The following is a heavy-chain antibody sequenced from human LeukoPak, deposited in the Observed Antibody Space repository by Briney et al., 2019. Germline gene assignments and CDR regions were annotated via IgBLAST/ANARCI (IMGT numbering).Heavy chain of an antibody. J-gene: IGHJ5*02. D-gene: IGHD6-13*01. CDR1: GYTLTELS. Sequence: ASVKVSCKVSGYTLTELSMHCVRQAPGKGLEWMGGFDPEDGETIYAQKFQGRVTMTEDTSTDTAYMELSSLRSEDTAVYYCATGRIAAAPGNWFDPWGQGTLVTVSS. V-gene: IGHV1-24*01. CDR3: ATGRIAAAPGNWFDP. CDR2: FDPEDGET.